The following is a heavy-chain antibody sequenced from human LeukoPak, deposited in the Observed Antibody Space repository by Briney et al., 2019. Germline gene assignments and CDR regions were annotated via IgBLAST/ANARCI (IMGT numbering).Heavy chain of an antibody. D-gene: IGHD3-9*01. J-gene: IGHJ4*02. CDR1: GFTFSSYS. CDR3: GRDLDWGAFDH. V-gene: IGHV3-21*04. CDR2: ISSSSSYI. Sequence: GGSLRLSCAASGFTFSSYSMNWVRQAPGKGLEWVSSISSSSSYIYYADSVKGQFTISRDNAKNSLYLQMNSLRAEDTAVYYCGRDLDWGAFDHWGQGTLVTVSS.